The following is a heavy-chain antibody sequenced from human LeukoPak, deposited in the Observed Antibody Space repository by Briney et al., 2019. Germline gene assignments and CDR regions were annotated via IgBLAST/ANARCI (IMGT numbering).Heavy chain of an antibody. J-gene: IGHJ4*02. CDR3: ARELTDSSSSCTDY. CDR1: GFTFSSYG. Sequence: GGSLRLSCAASGFTFSSYGMHWVRQAPGKGLEWVAVIWYDGSNKYYADSVKGRFTISRDNSKNTLYLQMNSLRAEDTAVYYCARELTDSSSSCTDYWGQGTLVTVSS. V-gene: IGHV3-33*01. D-gene: IGHD6-6*01. CDR2: IWYDGSNK.